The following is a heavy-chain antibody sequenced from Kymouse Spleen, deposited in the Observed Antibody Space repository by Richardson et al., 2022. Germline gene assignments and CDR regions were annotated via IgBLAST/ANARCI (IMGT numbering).Heavy chain of an antibody. J-gene: IGHJ4*02. CDR3: ARGVYDILTGYPFDY. Sequence: QVQLQQWGAGLLKPSETLSLTCAVYGGSFSGYYWSWIRQPPGKGLEWIGEINHSGSTNYNPSLKSRVTISVDTSKNQFSLKLSSVTAADTAVYYCARGVYDILTGYPFDYWGQGTLVTVSS. CDR1: GGSFSGYY. V-gene: IGHV4-34*01. D-gene: IGHD3-9*01. CDR2: INHSGST.